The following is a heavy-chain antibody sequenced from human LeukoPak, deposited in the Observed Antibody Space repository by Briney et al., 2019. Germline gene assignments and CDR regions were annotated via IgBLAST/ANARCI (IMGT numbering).Heavy chain of an antibody. CDR3: ARRLTQYDCFDP. CDR1: GDSVSSNSVT. D-gene: IGHD2-2*01. Sequence: SQTLSLTCAISGDSVSSNSVTWNWIRQSPSRGLEWLGRTDYRSTWYNDYAVSVRGRISVNPDTSKNQFSLHLNSVTPEDTAVYYCARRLTQYDCFDPWGQGILVTVSS. V-gene: IGHV6-1*01. CDR2: TDYRSTWYN. J-gene: IGHJ5*02.